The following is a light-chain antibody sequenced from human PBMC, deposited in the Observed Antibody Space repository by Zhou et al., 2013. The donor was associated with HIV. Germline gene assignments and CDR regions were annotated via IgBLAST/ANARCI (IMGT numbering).Light chain of an antibody. CDR2: GAS. V-gene: IGKV3-20*01. J-gene: IGKJ2*01. CDR1: QSVSNNF. CDR3: QQSYYTPYT. Sequence: EIVLTQSPGTLSLSPGERATLSCRASQSVSNNFLAWYQQKPGQAPRLLIYGASSRVTGIPDRFSGSGSGTEVTLTISSLQSEDFATYYCQQSYYTPYTFGQGTKLEIK.